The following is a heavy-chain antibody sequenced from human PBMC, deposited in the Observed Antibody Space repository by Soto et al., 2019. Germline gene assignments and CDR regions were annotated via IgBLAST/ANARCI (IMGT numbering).Heavy chain of an antibody. D-gene: IGHD2-15*01. Sequence: SQTLSLTCTVSGGSISSGGYYWSWIRQHPGKGLEWIGYIYYSGSTYYNPSLKSRVTISVDTSKNQFSLKLSSVTAADTAVYYCARDCSGGSCRFDPWGQGTLVTVSS. V-gene: IGHV4-31*03. CDR1: GGSISSGGYY. CDR2: IYYSGST. CDR3: ARDCSGGSCRFDP. J-gene: IGHJ5*02.